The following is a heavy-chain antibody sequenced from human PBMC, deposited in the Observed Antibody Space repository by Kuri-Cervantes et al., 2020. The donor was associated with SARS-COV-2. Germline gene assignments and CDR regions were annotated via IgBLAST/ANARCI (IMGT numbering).Heavy chain of an antibody. J-gene: IGHJ6*03. CDR3: ARDRYYYMDD. CDR2: ISSNGGST. Sequence: GGSLRLSCAASGFTFSSYAMSWVRQAPGKGLEYVSAISSNGGSTYYANSVKGRFTISRDNSKNTLYLQMGSLRAEDMAVYYCARDRYYYMDDWGKGTTVTVSS. V-gene: IGHV3-64*01. CDR1: GFTFSSYA.